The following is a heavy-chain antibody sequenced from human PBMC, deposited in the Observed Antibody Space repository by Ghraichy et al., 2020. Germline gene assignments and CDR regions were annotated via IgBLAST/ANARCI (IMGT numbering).Heavy chain of an antibody. J-gene: IGHJ5*02. CDR2: IYYSGST. D-gene: IGHD2-2*01. CDR1: GGSISSGGYY. Sequence: SETLSLTCTVSGGSISSGGYYWSWIRQHPGKGLEWIGYIYYSGSTYYNPSLKSRVTISVDTSKNQFSLKLSSVTVADTAVYYCSRAKDCSSTSCYGIWFDPWGQGTLVTVSS. V-gene: IGHV4-31*03. CDR3: SRAKDCSSTSCYGIWFDP.